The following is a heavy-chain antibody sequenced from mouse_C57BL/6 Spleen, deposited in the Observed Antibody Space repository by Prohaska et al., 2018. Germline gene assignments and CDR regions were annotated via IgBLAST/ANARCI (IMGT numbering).Heavy chain of an antibody. D-gene: IGHD2-5*01. J-gene: IGHJ4*01. CDR1: GYAFSSYW. Sequence: QVQLQQSGAELVKPGASVKISCKASGYAFSSYWMNWVKQRPGKGLEWIGQIYPGDGDTNYNRKVQGKAPLTADQSSSTAYMQLSSLTSEDSAVYFCARTYLYYSNYPSYWGQGTSVTVSS. CDR2: IYPGDGDT. V-gene: IGHV1-80*01. CDR3: ARTYLYYSNYPSY.